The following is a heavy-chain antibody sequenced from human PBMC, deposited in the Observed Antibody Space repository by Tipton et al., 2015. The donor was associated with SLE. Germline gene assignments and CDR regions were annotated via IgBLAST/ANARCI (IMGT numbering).Heavy chain of an antibody. CDR2: IWYDGSNK. CDR3: AREGAAGTFDY. J-gene: IGHJ4*02. V-gene: IGHV3-33*01. CDR1: GFTFSSYG. Sequence: RSLRLSCAASGFTFSSYGMHWVRQAPGKGLEWVAVIWYDGSNKYYADSVKGRFTISRDNSKNTLYLQMNSLRAEDTAVYYCAREGAAGTFDYWGQGTLVTVSS. D-gene: IGHD6-13*01.